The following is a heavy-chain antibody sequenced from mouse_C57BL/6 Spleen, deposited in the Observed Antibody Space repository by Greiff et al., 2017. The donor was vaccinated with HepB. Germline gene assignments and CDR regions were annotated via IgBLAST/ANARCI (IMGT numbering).Heavy chain of an antibody. CDR1: GYAFSSSW. CDR3: ARLRGNHAFDY. Sequence: LQQSGPELVKPGASVKISCKASGYAFSSSWMNWVKQRPGKGLEWIGRIYPGDGDTNYNGKFKGKATLTADKSSSTAYMQLSSLTSEDSAVYFCARLRGNHAFDYWGQGTTLTVSS. V-gene: IGHV1-82*01. J-gene: IGHJ2*01. CDR2: IYPGDGDT. D-gene: IGHD2-1*01.